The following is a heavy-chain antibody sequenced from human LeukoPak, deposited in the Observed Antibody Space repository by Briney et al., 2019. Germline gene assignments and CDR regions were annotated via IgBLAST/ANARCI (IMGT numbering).Heavy chain of an antibody. Sequence: PGRSLRPSCAASGFTFSSYGMHWVRQAPGKGLEWVAVIWYDGSNKYYADSVKGRFTISRDNSKNTLYLQMNSLRAEDTAVYYCARDEYYYDSSGYYWYFDLWGRGTLVTVSS. D-gene: IGHD3-22*01. CDR1: GFTFSSYG. CDR2: IWYDGSNK. V-gene: IGHV3-33*01. CDR3: ARDEYYYDSSGYYWYFDL. J-gene: IGHJ2*01.